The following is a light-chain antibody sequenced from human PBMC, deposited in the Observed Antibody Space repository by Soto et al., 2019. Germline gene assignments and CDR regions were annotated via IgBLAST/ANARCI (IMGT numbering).Light chain of an antibody. CDR1: QSVSNNY. CDR2: GAS. CDR3: QQRSNWLT. Sequence: EIVLTQSPGTLSLSPGERATLSCRASQSVSNNYLAWYQQKPGQAPWLLIYGASNRATGIPDRFSGSGSGTDFTLTISRLEPEDFAVYYCQQRSNWLTFGGGTKVDIK. V-gene: IGKV3D-20*02. J-gene: IGKJ4*01.